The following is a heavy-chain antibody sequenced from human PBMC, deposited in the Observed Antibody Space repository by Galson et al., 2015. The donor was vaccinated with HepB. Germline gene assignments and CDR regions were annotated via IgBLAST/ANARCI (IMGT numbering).Heavy chain of an antibody. CDR2: IDVGRGIT. D-gene: IGHD5-18*01. J-gene: IGHJ6*02. V-gene: IGHV1-58*01. CDR3: AADYRYGSPGGMDV. CDR1: GFSFISSI. Sequence: SVKVSCKASGFSFISSIVQWVRQARGERLEWIGWIDVGRGITDYTQKFQGRVSITRDMSTSTAYMELSSLRSEDTAVYYCAADYRYGSPGGMDVWGQGTTVTVSS.